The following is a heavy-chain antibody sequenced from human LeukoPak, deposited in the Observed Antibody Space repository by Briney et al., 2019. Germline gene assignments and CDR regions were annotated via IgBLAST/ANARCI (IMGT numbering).Heavy chain of an antibody. CDR2: IYYSGST. D-gene: IGHD4-17*01. CDR1: RGSISINSYY. CDR3: ARDSTSYGDYPY. Sequence: SETLSLTCTVSRGSISINSYYWGWIRQPPGKGLEWIGSIYYSGSTYYNPSLKSRVTISVDTSKNQFSLKLSSVTAADTAVYYCARDSTSYGDYPYWGQGTLVTVSS. V-gene: IGHV4-39*07. J-gene: IGHJ4*02.